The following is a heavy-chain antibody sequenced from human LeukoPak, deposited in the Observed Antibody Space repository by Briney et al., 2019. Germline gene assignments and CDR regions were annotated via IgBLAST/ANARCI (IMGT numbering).Heavy chain of an antibody. CDR3: AREEGDYVDWFDP. CDR1: GGSFSGYY. Sequence: PSETLSLTCAVYGGSFSGYYWSWIRQPPGKGLEWIGYIYYSGSTNYNPSLKSRVTISVDTSKNQFSLKLSSVTAADTAVYYCAREEGDYVDWFDPWGQGTLVTVSS. V-gene: IGHV4-59*01. CDR2: IYYSGST. D-gene: IGHD4-17*01. J-gene: IGHJ5*02.